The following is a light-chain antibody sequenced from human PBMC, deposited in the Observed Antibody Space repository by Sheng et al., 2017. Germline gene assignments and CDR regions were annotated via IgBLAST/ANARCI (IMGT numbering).Light chain of an antibody. CDR3: QQYDKWPLT. CDR2: DAS. Sequence: EIVMTQSPATLSVSPGERATLSCRASQSVSSNLAWYQQKPGQAPSLLVYDASTRATGIPDRFSGSGSGTDFSLTISSLQSEDFAVYYCQQYDKWPLTFGGGTKVEIK. CDR1: QSVSSN. J-gene: IGKJ4*01. V-gene: IGKV3D-15*01.